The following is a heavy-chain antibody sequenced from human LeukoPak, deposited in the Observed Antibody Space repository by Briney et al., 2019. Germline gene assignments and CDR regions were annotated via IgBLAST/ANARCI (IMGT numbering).Heavy chain of an antibody. J-gene: IGHJ4*02. CDR3: ARDFRYSGSYDY. Sequence: GGSLRLSCAASGFTVSSNYMSWVRQAPGKGLEWVSVVYSGGSTYYADSVKGRFTISRDNSKNTLYLQMNSLRAEDTAVYYCARDFRYSGSYDYWGQGTLVTVSS. V-gene: IGHV3-66*01. CDR2: VYSGGST. D-gene: IGHD1-26*01. CDR1: GFTVSSNY.